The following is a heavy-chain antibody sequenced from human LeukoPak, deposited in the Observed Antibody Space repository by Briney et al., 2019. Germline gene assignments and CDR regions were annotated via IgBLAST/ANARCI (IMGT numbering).Heavy chain of an antibody. Sequence: ASVKVSCKASGYTFTSYGISWVRQAPGQGLEWMGWISAYNGNTNYAQKLQGRVTMTTDTSTSTAYMELRSLRSDDTAVYYCARGLVYCSSTSCNPPHFDYWGQGTLVTVSS. D-gene: IGHD2-2*01. J-gene: IGHJ4*02. CDR2: ISAYNGNT. V-gene: IGHV1-18*01. CDR3: ARGLVYCSSTSCNPPHFDY. CDR1: GYTFTSYG.